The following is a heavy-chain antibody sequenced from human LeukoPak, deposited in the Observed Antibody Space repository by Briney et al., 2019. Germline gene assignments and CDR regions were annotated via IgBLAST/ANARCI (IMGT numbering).Heavy chain of an antibody. CDR1: GFTVSSNY. J-gene: IGHJ4*02. Sequence: GGSLRLSCAASGFTVSSNYMSWVRQAPGKGLEWVSVIYSGGSTYYADSVKGRFTISRHNSKNTLYLQMNSLRAEDTAVYYCAREIVGATGSFDYWGQGTLVTVSS. D-gene: IGHD1-26*01. CDR3: AREIVGATGSFDY. CDR2: IYSGGST. V-gene: IGHV3-53*04.